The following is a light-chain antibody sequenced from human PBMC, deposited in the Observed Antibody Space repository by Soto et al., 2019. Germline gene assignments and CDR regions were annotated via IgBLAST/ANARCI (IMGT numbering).Light chain of an antibody. V-gene: IGLV1-47*01. CDR3: SSYTGSSTYV. CDR1: SSNIGRNY. CDR2: RTN. J-gene: IGLJ1*01. Sequence: QSVLTQPPSASGTPGQRVTISCFGSSSNIGRNYIHWYQQLTGAAPTLLIYRTNQRPSEVPDRFSASKSGTSGSLAISDLRAEDEADYYCSSYTGSSTYVFGTGTKVTVL.